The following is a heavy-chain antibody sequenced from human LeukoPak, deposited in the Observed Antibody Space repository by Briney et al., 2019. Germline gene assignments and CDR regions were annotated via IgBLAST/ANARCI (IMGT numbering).Heavy chain of an antibody. J-gene: IGHJ4*02. CDR2: ISGSGGST. V-gene: IGHV3-23*01. CDR1: GFTFSSYA. CDR3: AKDLGDSYDILTGYYTGYFDY. D-gene: IGHD3-9*01. Sequence: GGSLRLSCAASGFTFSSYAMSWVRQAPGKGLEWVSAISGSGGSTCYADSVKGRFTISRDNSKNTLYLQMNSLRAEDTAVYYCAKDLGDSYDILTGYYTGYFDYWGQGTLVTVSS.